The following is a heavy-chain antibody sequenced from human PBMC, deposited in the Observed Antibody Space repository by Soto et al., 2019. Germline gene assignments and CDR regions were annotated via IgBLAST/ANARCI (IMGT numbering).Heavy chain of an antibody. CDR3: AKAYFVWTSEQPYYFDY. Sequence: EVQLLDSGGGLVQPGGSLRLSCSASGFTFSNYVMTWVRQGPGKGLEWVSGISGSGGRSYYADSVKGRFTISRDNSKSTLYLQMTSLRADDTALYYCAKAYFVWTSEQPYYFDYWGQGTLVTVSS. CDR2: ISGSGGRS. D-gene: IGHD2-2*01. CDR1: GFTFSNYV. J-gene: IGHJ4*02. V-gene: IGHV3-23*01.